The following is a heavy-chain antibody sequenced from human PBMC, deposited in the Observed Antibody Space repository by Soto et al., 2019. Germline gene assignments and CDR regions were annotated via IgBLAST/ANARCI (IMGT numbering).Heavy chain of an antibody. D-gene: IGHD2-15*01. CDR2: MHHSGRT. J-gene: IGHJ4*02. CDR3: AGWVEVSLDYFDS. Sequence: PSETLSLTCTVSGAYMRNDYYYWSWVRQNPGKDLEWIGHMHHSGRTHYNPSLKSRVAISVDTSKNQFSLYLNSVTAADTAVYYCAGWVEVSLDYFDSWGQGTPVTVSS. CDR1: GAYMRNDYYY. V-gene: IGHV4-31*03.